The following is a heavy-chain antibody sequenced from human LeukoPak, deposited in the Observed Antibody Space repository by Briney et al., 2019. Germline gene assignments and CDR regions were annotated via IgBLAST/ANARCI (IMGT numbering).Heavy chain of an antibody. CDR3: AKDWGPRGPWFGESSNYYFDY. CDR1: GFTFSSYA. V-gene: IGHV3-23*01. CDR2: ISGSGGST. D-gene: IGHD3-10*01. Sequence: GGSLRLSCAASGFTFSSYAMSWVRQAPGKGLEWVSAISGSGGSTYYADSVKGRFTISRDNSKNTLYLQMNSLRAEDTAVYYCAKDWGPRGPWFGESSNYYFDYWGQGTLVTVSS. J-gene: IGHJ4*02.